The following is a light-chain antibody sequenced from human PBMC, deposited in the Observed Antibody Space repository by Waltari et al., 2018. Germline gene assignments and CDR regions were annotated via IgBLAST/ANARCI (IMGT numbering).Light chain of an antibody. Sequence: ELVLTPSPGTLSLSPGERATLSCRASQSVNTYLAWYQQKPGQAPRLLIYGASSRATGIPDRFSGSGSGTDVTLTISRLETEDFAVYHCHQYGTSPGTFGQGTKVEIK. CDR3: HQYGTSPGT. V-gene: IGKV3-20*01. CDR2: GAS. CDR1: QSVNTY. J-gene: IGKJ1*01.